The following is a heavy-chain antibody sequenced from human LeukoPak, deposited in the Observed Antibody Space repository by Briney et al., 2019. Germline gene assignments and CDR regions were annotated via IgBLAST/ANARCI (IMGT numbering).Heavy chain of an antibody. CDR1: GYTFTSYA. V-gene: IGHV1-3*01. J-gene: IGHJ5*02. D-gene: IGHD3-22*01. CDR3: ARNCYYDSSGYYYNWFDP. CDR2: INAGNGNT. Sequence: ASVKVSSKASGYTFTSYAMHWVRQAPGQRLEWMGWINAGNGNTKYSQKFQGRVTITRDTSASTAYMELSSLRSEDTAVYYCARNCYYDSSGYYYNWFDPWGQGTLVTVSS.